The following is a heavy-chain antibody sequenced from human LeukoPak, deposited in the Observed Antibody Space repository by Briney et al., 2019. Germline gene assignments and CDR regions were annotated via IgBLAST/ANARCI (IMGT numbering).Heavy chain of an antibody. D-gene: IGHD3-10*01. Sequence: GASVKVSCKASGYTFTGHYMHWVRQAPGQGLEWMGWISAYNGNTNYAQKLQGRVTMTTDTSTSTAYMELRSLRSNDTAVYYCARFRAGVGEPYGDYWGQGTLVTVSS. CDR2: ISAYNGNT. CDR1: GYTFTGHY. V-gene: IGHV1-18*04. J-gene: IGHJ4*02. CDR3: ARFRAGVGEPYGDY.